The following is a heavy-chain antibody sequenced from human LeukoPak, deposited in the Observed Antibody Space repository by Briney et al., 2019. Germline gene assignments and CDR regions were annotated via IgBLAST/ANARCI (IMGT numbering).Heavy chain of an antibody. D-gene: IGHD3-16*01. J-gene: IGHJ4*02. CDR1: GGSVSSGSYY. CDR3: ARTYYDYVWGSYHFDY. V-gene: IGHV4-61*01. Sequence: NPSGTLSLTCTVSGGSVSSGSYYWSWIRQPPGKGLEWIGYIYYSGSTNYNPSLKSRVTISVDTSKNQFSLKLSSVTAADTAVYYCARTYYDYVWGSYHFDYWGQGTLVTVSS. CDR2: IYYSGST.